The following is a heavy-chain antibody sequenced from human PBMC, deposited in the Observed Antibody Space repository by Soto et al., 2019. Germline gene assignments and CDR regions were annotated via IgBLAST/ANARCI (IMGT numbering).Heavy chain of an antibody. CDR3: ARLRKGSMVNS. CDR1: GFSFGEHS. Sequence: GGSLRLSCAASGFSFGEHSTNWVRQAPGKGLEWLSYITSSGDSIYYADSVKGRFTVSRDNAKNSLFLHMNSLRDDDTAVYYCARLRKGSMVNSWGQGTLVTVSS. J-gene: IGHJ4*02. CDR2: ITSSGDSI. V-gene: IGHV3-48*02. D-gene: IGHD3-10*01.